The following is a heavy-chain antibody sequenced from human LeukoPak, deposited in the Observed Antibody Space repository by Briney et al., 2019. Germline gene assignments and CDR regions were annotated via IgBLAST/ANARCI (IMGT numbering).Heavy chain of an antibody. CDR1: GFTFSSYG. CDR3: AKAAPRPTYYDILTGYPRGYYGMDV. J-gene: IGHJ6*04. D-gene: IGHD3-9*01. V-gene: IGHV3-30*18. CDR2: ISYDGSNK. Sequence: GGSLRLSCAASGFTFSSYGMHWVRQAPGKGLEWEAVISYDGSNKYYADSVKGRFTISRDNSKNTLYLQMNSLRAEDTAVYYCAKAAPRPTYYDILTGYPRGYYGMDVWGKGTTVTVSS.